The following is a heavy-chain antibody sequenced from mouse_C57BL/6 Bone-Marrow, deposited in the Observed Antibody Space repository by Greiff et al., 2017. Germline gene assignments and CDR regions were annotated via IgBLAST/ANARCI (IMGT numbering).Heavy chain of an antibody. D-gene: IGHD2-5*01. CDR2: IDPEDGET. Sequence: VQLKQSGAELVKPGASVKLSCTASGFNIKDYYMHWVKQRTEQGLAWIGRIDPEDGETKYAPKFQGKATITADTSSNTAYLQLSSLTSEDTAVYYCARESQAYYSNYEDDYWGQGTTLTVSS. CDR3: ARESQAYYSNYEDDY. J-gene: IGHJ2*01. CDR1: GFNIKDYY. V-gene: IGHV14-2*01.